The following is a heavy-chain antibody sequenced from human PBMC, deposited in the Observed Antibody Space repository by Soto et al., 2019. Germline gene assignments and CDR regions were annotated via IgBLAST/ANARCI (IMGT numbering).Heavy chain of an antibody. Sequence: QVQLVESGGGVVQPGRSLRLSCAVSGFTYSSYGMHWVRQAPGKGLEWVAVIWYDGSNKYYADSVKGRFISSRDDSKNTLSLQMNCLRAEDTAVYYCARDSAWLFDSWGQGTLLTVSP. CDR3: ARDSAWLFDS. CDR2: IWYDGSNK. D-gene: IGHD5-12*01. CDR1: GFTYSSYG. J-gene: IGHJ4*02. V-gene: IGHV3-33*01.